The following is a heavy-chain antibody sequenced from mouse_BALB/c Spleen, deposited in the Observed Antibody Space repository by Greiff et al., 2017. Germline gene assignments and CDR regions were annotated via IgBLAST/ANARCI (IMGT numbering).Heavy chain of an antibody. V-gene: IGHV5-17*02. CDR1: GFTFSSFG. J-gene: IGHJ1*01. CDR3: ARDGYPWYFDV. CDR2: ISSGSSTI. D-gene: IGHD1-2*01. Sequence: EVQVVESGGVLVQPGGSRKLSCAASGFTFSSFGMHWVRQAPEKGLEWVAYISSGSSTIYYADTVKGRFTISRDNPKNTLFLQMTSLRSEDTAMYYCARDGYPWYFDVWGAGTTVTVSS.